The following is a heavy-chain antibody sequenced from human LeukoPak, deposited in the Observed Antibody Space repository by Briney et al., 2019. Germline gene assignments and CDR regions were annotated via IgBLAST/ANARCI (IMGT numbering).Heavy chain of an antibody. CDR3: AKDRVIPVTSYDAFDI. J-gene: IGHJ3*02. D-gene: IGHD2-2*01. CDR1: GFIFSRYG. Sequence: PGGSLRLSCAASGFIFSRYGMYWVRQTPGKGLEWVAFIRYDGSNKYYADSVKGRFIISRDDSKNTLYLQMSSLRAEDTAVYYCAKDRVIPVTSYDAFDIWGQGTMVTVSS. V-gene: IGHV3-30*02. CDR2: IRYDGSNK.